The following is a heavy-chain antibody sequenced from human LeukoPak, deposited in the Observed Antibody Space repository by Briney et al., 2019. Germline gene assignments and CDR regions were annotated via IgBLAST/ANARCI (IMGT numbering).Heavy chain of an antibody. D-gene: IGHD1-26*01. J-gene: IGHJ3*02. Sequence: SVKVSCKASGGTFSSYAISWVRQAPGQGLEWMGGIIPIFGTANYAQKFQGRVTITTDESTSTAYMELSSLRSEDTAVYYCARGHSGSPSFDIWGQGTMVTVSS. CDR1: GGTFSSYA. V-gene: IGHV1-69*05. CDR2: IIPIFGTA. CDR3: ARGHSGSPSFDI.